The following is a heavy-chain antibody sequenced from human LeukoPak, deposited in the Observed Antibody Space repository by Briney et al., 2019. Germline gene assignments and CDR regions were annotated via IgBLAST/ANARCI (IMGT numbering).Heavy chain of an antibody. CDR2: INSDGSST. CDR3: ARGPGYNPYYFDY. Sequence: GRSLRLSCAASGFTFSSYGMHWVRQAPGKGLVWVSRINSDGSSTSYADSVKGRFTISRDNAKNTLYLQMNSLRAEDTAVYYCARGPGYNPYYFDYWGQGTLVTVSS. D-gene: IGHD5-24*01. CDR1: GFTFSSYG. J-gene: IGHJ4*02. V-gene: IGHV3-74*01.